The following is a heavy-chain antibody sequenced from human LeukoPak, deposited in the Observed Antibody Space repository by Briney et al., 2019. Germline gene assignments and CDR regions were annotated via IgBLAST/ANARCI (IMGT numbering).Heavy chain of an antibody. CDR1: GFTFSSYS. V-gene: IGHV3-48*04. D-gene: IGHD3-22*01. CDR2: ISSSSSTI. Sequence: GGSLRLSCAASGFTFSSYSMNWVRQAPGKGLEWVSYISSSSSTIYYADSVKGRFTISRDNAKNSLYLQMNSLRAEDTAVYYCAGFGPYYYDSSGYLYWGQGTLVTVSS. CDR3: AGFGPYYYDSSGYLY. J-gene: IGHJ4*02.